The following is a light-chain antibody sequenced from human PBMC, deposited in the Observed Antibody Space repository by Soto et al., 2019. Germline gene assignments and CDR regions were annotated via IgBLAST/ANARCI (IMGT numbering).Light chain of an antibody. Sequence: DVQMTQSPSTLSASIGDRVTITSRAGQNIRGWLAWYQQKPGRAPKLLIYGASTLESGVPSRFSGTGYGTEFTLIISSLQPDDSATYYCQQYISTRTFGQGTKVEVK. CDR2: GAS. V-gene: IGKV1-5*03. CDR3: QQYISTRT. CDR1: QNIRGW. J-gene: IGKJ1*01.